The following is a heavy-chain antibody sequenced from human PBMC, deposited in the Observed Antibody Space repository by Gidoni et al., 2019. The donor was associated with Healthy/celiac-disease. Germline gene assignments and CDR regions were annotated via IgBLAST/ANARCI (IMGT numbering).Heavy chain of an antibody. CDR2: INPSGGST. Sequence: QVQLVQSWAEVKKPVASVQVSCKASGYTFTSSYMHWVRQVPGQGLEWMGIINPSGGSTSYAQKFQGRVTMTRDMSTSTVYMELSSLRSEDTAVYYCARESTIFGDAGGYWGQGTLVTVSS. CDR1: GYTFTSSY. V-gene: IGHV1-46*01. CDR3: ARESTIFGDAGGY. D-gene: IGHD3-3*01. J-gene: IGHJ4*02.